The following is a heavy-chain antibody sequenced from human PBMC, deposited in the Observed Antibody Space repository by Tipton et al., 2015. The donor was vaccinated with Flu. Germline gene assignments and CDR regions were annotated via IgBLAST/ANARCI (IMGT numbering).Heavy chain of an antibody. CDR2: IFHTGSM. V-gene: IGHV4-38-2*01. CDR1: GDSIRGPYY. J-gene: IGHJ5*02. D-gene: IGHD4-11*01. Sequence: LRLSCAVSGDSIRGPYYWGWVRQPPGKGLEWIGNIFHTGSMYYNPSLRSRLTLSVDRSKNQFSLKLTSVTAADTAVYFCARRDFSNYVSEPKNWFDPWGPGVLASVSS. CDR3: ARRDFSNYVSEPKNWFDP.